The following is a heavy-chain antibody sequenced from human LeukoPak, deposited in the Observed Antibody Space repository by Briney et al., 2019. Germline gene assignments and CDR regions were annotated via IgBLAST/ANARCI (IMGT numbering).Heavy chain of an antibody. J-gene: IGHJ3*01. V-gene: IGHV3-11*04. D-gene: IGHD3-22*01. CDR3: AKARWLAGNDAFDF. CDR1: GFTFSDYS. Sequence: PGGSLRLSCAASGFTFSDYSMNWIRQAPGKGLEWVSYISSSGSTIYYADSVKGRFTISRDNAKNTLYLEMNSLRAEDTAVYYCAKARWLAGNDAFDFWGQGTMVTVSS. CDR2: ISSSGSTI.